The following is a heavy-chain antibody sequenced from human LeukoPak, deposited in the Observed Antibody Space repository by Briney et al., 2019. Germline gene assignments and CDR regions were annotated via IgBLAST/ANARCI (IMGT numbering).Heavy chain of an antibody. J-gene: IGHJ3*02. CDR1: GDSITNRIYS. D-gene: IGHD3-10*01. CDR3: ARHVVRSSGTFNAFDM. CDR2: LFYGGSA. Sequence: PSETLSLTCAVSGDSITNRIYSWSWIRQPPGKGLEWIGYLFYGGSADYTSSLKSRARISVDMSKRQFSLSLSSVTAADTAVYYCARHVVRSSGTFNAFDMWGQGTMVTVSP. V-gene: IGHV4-30-4*07.